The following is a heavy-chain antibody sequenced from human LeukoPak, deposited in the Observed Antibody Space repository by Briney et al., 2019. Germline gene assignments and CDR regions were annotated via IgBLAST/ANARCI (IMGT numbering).Heavy chain of an antibody. Sequence: ASVKVSCKASGGIYRRYSITWVRQAPGQGLEWMGGIVPPLGTANYAQKFQGRVTITTDESTNTAYMELTSLTSEDAAVYYCATYGSNIAEYFEHWGQGTLVSVSS. CDR2: IVPPLGTA. J-gene: IGHJ1*01. D-gene: IGHD4-23*01. CDR3: ATYGSNIAEYFEH. V-gene: IGHV1-69*16. CDR1: GGIYRRYS.